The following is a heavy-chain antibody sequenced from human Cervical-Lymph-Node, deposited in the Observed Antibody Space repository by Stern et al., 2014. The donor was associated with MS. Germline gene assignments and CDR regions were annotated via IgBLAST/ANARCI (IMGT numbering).Heavy chain of an antibody. J-gene: IGHJ6*02. CDR2: INPSGGST. CDR1: GYTFTSYY. Sequence: VQLLESGAEVKKPGASVKVSCKASGYTFTSYYMHWVRQAPGQGLEWMGIINPSGGSTSYAQKFQGRVTMTRDTSTSTVYMELSSLRSEDTAVYYCARETYSSIIYYYYYGMDVWGQGTTVTVSS. V-gene: IGHV1-46*03. D-gene: IGHD6-19*01. CDR3: ARETYSSIIYYYYYGMDV.